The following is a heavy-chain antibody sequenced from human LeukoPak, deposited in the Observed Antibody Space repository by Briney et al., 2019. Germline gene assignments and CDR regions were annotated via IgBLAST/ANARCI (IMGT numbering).Heavy chain of an antibody. CDR3: ARALFPATIYYYYYGMDV. J-gene: IGHJ6*02. D-gene: IGHD2-21*01. CDR2: ISSSSSYI. CDR1: GFTFSSYS. Sequence: PGGSLRLSCAASGFTFSSYSMNWVRQAPGKGLEWVSSISSSSSYIYYADSVKGRFTISRDNAKNSLYLQMNSLRAEDTAVYYCARALFPATIYYYYYGMDVWGQGTTVTVSS. V-gene: IGHV3-21*01.